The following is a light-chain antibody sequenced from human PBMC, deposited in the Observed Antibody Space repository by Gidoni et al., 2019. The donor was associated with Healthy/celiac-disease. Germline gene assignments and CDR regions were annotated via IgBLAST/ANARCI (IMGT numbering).Light chain of an antibody. V-gene: IGLV2-8*01. CDR2: AVS. CDR1: SSDVGGYNY. J-gene: IGLJ2*01. CDR3: SSYAGSNSVV. Sequence: QSALTQPHSASGSPGQSVTISCTGTSSDVGGYNYVSWYQQHPGKAPKLMIYAVSKRPSGVPDRFSGSKSGNTASLTVSGLQAEDEADYYCSSYAGSNSVVFGGGTKLTVL.